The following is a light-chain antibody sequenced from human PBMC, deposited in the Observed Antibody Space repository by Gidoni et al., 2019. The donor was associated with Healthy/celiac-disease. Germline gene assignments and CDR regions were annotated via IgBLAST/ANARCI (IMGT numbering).Light chain of an antibody. Sequence: EIVMPQSPATLSVSPGERATLSCRASQSVSSNLAWYQQKPGQAPRLLLYGASTRATGIPARFIGSGSGTEFTLTISSLQSEDFAVYYCQQYNNWPPYTFGQGTKLEIK. V-gene: IGKV3D-15*01. CDR3: QQYNNWPPYT. J-gene: IGKJ2*01. CDR1: QSVSSN. CDR2: GAS.